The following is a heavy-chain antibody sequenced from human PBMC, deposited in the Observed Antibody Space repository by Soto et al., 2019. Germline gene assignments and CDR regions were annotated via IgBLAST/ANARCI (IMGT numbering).Heavy chain of an antibody. CDR2: IDPSGGAT. Sequence: QVQLVQSGAEVKKPGASVMVSCRASGYTFTSHYMHWVRQAPGQGLEWMGMIDPSGGATTYAQKLQGRVTITRDTSTTTVYIELSSLRPEDTAVYSSSRGLWQWLFDYWGQGTLVTVSS. CDR3: SRGLWQWLFDY. J-gene: IGHJ4*02. V-gene: IGHV1-46*03. CDR1: GYTFTSHY. D-gene: IGHD6-19*01.